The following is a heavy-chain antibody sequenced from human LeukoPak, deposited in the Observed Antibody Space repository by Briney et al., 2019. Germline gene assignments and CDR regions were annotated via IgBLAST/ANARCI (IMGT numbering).Heavy chain of an antibody. CDR1: GFTFSSYS. J-gene: IGHJ4*02. CDR2: ISYDGSNK. Sequence: GGSLRPSCAASGFTFSSYSINWVRQAAGKGLEWVAVISYDGSNKYYADSVKGRFTISRDNSKNTLYLQMNSLRAEDTAVYYCAAPYSSGWHLFDYWGQGTLVTVSS. D-gene: IGHD6-19*01. CDR3: AAPYSSGWHLFDY. V-gene: IGHV3-30*03.